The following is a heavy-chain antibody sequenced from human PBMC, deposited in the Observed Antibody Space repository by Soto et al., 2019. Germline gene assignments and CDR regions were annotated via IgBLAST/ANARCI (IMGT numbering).Heavy chain of an antibody. J-gene: IGHJ4*02. CDR2: IYQSGST. D-gene: IGHD3-10*01. Sequence: SETLSLTRAVSGYSISTAYYWGWIRQPPGKGLEWIGSIYQSGSTYCNPSLKSRVTISVDTSKNQFSLKLSAVTAAHTAVYYCARGPGGDYAVYWGQGTLVT. CDR1: GYSISTAYY. CDR3: ARGPGGDYAVY. V-gene: IGHV4-38-2*01.